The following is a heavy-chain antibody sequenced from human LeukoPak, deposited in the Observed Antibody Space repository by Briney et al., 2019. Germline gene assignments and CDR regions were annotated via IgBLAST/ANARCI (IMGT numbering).Heavy chain of an antibody. J-gene: IGHJ4*02. D-gene: IGHD1-26*01. CDR2: ISSNGGST. Sequence: GGSLRLSCAASGFTFSSYGMSWVRQAPGKGLEYVSAISSNGGSTYYANSVKGRFTIPRDNSKNTLYLQMGSLRAEDMAVYYCARDEWERGHDYWGQGTLVTVSS. CDR1: GFTFSSYG. CDR3: ARDEWERGHDY. V-gene: IGHV3-64*01.